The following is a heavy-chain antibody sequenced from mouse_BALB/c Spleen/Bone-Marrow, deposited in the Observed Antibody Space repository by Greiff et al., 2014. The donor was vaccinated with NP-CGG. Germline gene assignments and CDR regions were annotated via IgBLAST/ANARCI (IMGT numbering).Heavy chain of an antibody. CDR1: GYTFTTYT. V-gene: IGHV1-4*01. CDR2: INPSTGFT. J-gene: IGHJ4*01. D-gene: IGHD1-1*01. Sequence: VKLMESGAELARPGASVKMSCKASGYTFTTYTMHWVQQRPGQGLEWDGYINPSTGFTNYNQIFKDKATLAADKSSSTAYMQLSSLTSEDSAVYYCARGGFLLRSLALDYWGQGTSVTVSS. CDR3: ARGGFLLRSLALDY.